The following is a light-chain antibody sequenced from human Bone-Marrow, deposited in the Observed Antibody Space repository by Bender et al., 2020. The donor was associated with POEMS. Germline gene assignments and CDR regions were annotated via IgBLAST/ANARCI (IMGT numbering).Light chain of an antibody. Sequence: QSALTQPASVSGSPGQSIAISCTGTSSDVGAYNYVSWYQQHPGKAPKLLIYDVSNRPSGVSNRFSGSKSGNTASLTLSGLQAEDEADYYCSSYATGSTSVLFGGGTKLTVL. CDR1: SSDVGAYNY. CDR3: SSYATGSTSVL. J-gene: IGLJ2*01. V-gene: IGLV2-14*01. CDR2: DVS.